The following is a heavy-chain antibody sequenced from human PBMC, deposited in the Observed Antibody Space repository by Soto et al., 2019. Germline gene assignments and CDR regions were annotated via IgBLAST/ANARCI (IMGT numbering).Heavy chain of an antibody. CDR2: ISAYNGNT. CDR3: ARDSPPVDY. V-gene: IGHV1-18*01. Sequence: QVQLVQSGAEVKKPGASVKVSCKASGYTFSRYGISWGRQAPGQGLEWMGWISAYNGNTKYAQKIQGRVNMTTDTTTSTAYRELRSLRSDDTAVYYCARDSPPVDYWGQGTLVTVSS. J-gene: IGHJ4*02. CDR1: GYTFSRYG.